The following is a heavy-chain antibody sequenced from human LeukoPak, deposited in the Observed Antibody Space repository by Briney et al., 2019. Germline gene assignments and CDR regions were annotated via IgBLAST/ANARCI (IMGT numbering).Heavy chain of an antibody. V-gene: IGHV4-30-4*08. CDR3: GRGLRYSESYVVEY. CDR2: IYYTAGS. CDR1: GGSVTADNYF. D-gene: IGHD1-26*01. Sequence: SETLSLTCTVSGGSVTADNYFWSWTRQPPGEGLEWIGYIYYTAGSYYNPSLKSRVTMSIDASTNQFSLKLNSVTAADTAVYHCGRGLRYSESYVVEYWGLGTLVTVSS. J-gene: IGHJ4*02.